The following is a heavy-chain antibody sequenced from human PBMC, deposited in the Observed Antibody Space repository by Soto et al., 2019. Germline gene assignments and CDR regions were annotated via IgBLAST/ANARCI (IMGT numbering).Heavy chain of an antibody. CDR3: ARDTRSTYDFWSGYHMGAPDY. CDR1: GGTFSSYA. CDR2: VIPIFGTA. D-gene: IGHD3-3*01. J-gene: IGHJ4*02. Sequence: QVQLVQSGAEVKKPGSSVKVSCKASGGTFSSYAISWVRQAPGQGLEWMGGVIPIFGTANYAQKFQGRVTITADESTSTAHMELSSLRSEDTAVYYCARDTRSTYDFWSGYHMGAPDYWGQGTLVTVSS. V-gene: IGHV1-69*01.